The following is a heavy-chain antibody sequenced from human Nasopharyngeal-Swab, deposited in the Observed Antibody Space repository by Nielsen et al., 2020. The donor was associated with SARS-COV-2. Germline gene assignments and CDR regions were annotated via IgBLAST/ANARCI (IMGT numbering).Heavy chain of an antibody. CDR2: IWYDGSNK. CDR1: GFTFSSYG. CDR3: ARESYGMDV. Sequence: GGSLRLSCEASGFTFSSYGMHWVRPAPGKGLEWVAVIWYDGSNKYYADSVKGRFTISRDNSKNTLYLQMNSLRAEDTAVYYCARESYGMDVWGQGTTVTVSS. V-gene: IGHV3-33*01. J-gene: IGHJ6*02.